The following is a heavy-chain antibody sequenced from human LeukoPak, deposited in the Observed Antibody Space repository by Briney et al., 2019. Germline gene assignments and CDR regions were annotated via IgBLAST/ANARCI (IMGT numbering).Heavy chain of an antibody. V-gene: IGHV3-23*01. Sequence: GGSLRLSCTASGFPFSSYALGWVRQPPGKGLEWVSAISGSCDRTYYADPVRGRFTISRDGSRNTLFLQMSSLRVEDTAVYYCARSTVTVAAAGIDYWGQGTMVTVSS. CDR3: ARSTVTVAAAGIDY. CDR1: GFPFSSYA. CDR2: ISGSCDRT. J-gene: IGHJ4*02. D-gene: IGHD6-13*01.